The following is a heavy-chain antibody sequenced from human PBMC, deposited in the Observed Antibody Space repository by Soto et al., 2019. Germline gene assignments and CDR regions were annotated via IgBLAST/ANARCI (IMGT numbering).Heavy chain of an antibody. Sequence: GGSLRLSCAASGFTFSSYAMSWVRQAPGKGLEWVSAIRGSGSSTYYADSVKGRFTISRDKSKNTLYLQMNSLRADDTAVYYCAKGWDVLAAAHFDYWGQGTLVTVSS. J-gene: IGHJ4*02. CDR2: IRGSGSST. V-gene: IGHV3-23*01. CDR1: GFTFSSYA. D-gene: IGHD2-15*01. CDR3: AKGWDVLAAAHFDY.